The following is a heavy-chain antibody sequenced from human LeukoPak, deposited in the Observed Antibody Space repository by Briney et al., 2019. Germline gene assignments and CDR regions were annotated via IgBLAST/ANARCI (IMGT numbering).Heavy chain of an antibody. Sequence: SVKVSCKASGGTFSSYAISLVRQAPGQGLEWVGGIIPIFGTANYAQKFQGRVTITADESTSTAYMELSRLRSDDTAVYYCAGTPNSGSYYYFDYWGQGTLVTVSS. J-gene: IGHJ4*02. CDR1: GGTFSSYA. CDR3: AGTPNSGSYYYFDY. CDR2: IIPIFGTA. D-gene: IGHD1-26*01. V-gene: IGHV1-69*13.